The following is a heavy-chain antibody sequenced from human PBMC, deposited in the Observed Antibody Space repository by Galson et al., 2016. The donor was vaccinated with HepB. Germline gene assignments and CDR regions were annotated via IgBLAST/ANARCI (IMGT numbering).Heavy chain of an antibody. CDR2: INTYKLNT. CDR1: GYRFSDYG. Sequence: SVKVSCKASGYRFSDYGISWVRQAPGQGLEWLGWINTYKLNTNYAQRLQDRVTMTIDTSTSTAYMELRSLTSDDTAVYYCARERGAYAYGDVWGQGTTVTVSS. CDR3: ARERGAYAYGDV. D-gene: IGHD5-18*01. V-gene: IGHV1-18*04. J-gene: IGHJ6*02.